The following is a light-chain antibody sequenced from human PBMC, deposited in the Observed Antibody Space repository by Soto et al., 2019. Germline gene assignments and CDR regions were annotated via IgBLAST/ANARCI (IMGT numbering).Light chain of an antibody. Sequence: EIVLTQSPATLSLSPGERATLSCRASQSVSSYFAWYQQKPVQAPRLLIYDASNRATGIPARFSGSGSGTDFTLTISSLEPEDFAVYYCQQRSNWPPFTFGPGTKVDIK. J-gene: IGKJ3*01. CDR2: DAS. CDR1: QSVSSY. CDR3: QQRSNWPPFT. V-gene: IGKV3-11*01.